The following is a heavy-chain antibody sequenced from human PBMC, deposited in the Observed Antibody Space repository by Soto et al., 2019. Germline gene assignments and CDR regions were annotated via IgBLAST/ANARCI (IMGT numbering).Heavy chain of an antibody. J-gene: IGHJ4*02. CDR2: IIPIFGTA. CDR3: ARVKGHYYDSSGYFDY. V-gene: IGHV1-69*13. D-gene: IGHD3-22*01. Sequence: SVKVSCKASGGTFSSYAISWVRQAPGQGLEWMGGIIPIFGTANYAQKFQGRVTITADESTSTAYMELSSLRSEDTAVYYCARVKGHYYDSSGYFDYWGQGTLVTVSS. CDR1: GGTFSSYA.